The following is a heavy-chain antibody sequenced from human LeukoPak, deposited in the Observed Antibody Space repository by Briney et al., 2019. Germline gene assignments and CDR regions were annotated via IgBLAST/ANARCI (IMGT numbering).Heavy chain of an antibody. CDR3: AKDRRITGTTGGWFDP. CDR2: ISGSGGST. Sequence: GGSLRLSCAASGFTFSSYAMNWVRQAPGKGLEWVSAISGSGGSTYYADSVKGRFTISRDNSKNTLYLQMNSLRAEDTAVYYCAKDRRITGTTGGWFDPWGQGTLVTVSS. J-gene: IGHJ5*02. CDR1: GFTFSSYA. D-gene: IGHD1-7*01. V-gene: IGHV3-23*01.